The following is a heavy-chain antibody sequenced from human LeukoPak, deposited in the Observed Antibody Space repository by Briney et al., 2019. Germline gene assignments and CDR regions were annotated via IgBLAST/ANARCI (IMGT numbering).Heavy chain of an antibody. D-gene: IGHD2-21*01. V-gene: IGHV4-59*01. J-gene: IGHJ1*01. Sequence: SGTLSLTCTVSGGSISSYYWSWIRQPPGKGLEWIGYIYYSGSTNYNPSLKSRVTISVDTSKNQFSLKLSSVTAADTAVYYCARSCGGDCYSSTAEYFQHWGQGALVTVSS. CDR2: IYYSGST. CDR1: GGSISSYY. CDR3: ARSCGGDCYSSTAEYFQH.